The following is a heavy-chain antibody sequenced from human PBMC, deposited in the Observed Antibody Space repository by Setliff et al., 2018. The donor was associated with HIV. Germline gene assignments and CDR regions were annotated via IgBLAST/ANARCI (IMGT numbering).Heavy chain of an antibody. V-gene: IGHV4-34*01. CDR1: DGSLSSYY. J-gene: IGHJ6*04. CDR3: ARSVDPDI. CDR2: INDSGTT. Sequence: PSETLSLTCAVYDGSLSSYYWSWIRQSTGKGLEWIGEINDSGTTNYNPSLESRVTMLIDMSKNQFSLRLTSVTAADTGVYFCARSVDPDIWGKGTTVTVSS.